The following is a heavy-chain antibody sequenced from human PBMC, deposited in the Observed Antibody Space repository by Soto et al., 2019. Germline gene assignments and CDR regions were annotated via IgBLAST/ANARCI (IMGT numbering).Heavy chain of an antibody. CDR2: IYYSGST. D-gene: IGHD3-22*01. J-gene: IGHJ2*01. V-gene: IGHV4-30-4*08. CDR3: ARASMIRVTGFFDV. CDR1: GASIINNHYY. Sequence: SETLALTCTVSGASIINNHYYWNFIRQPPGKGLEWIGYIYYSGSTSYNPSLESRLTISLDTSRNQFSLELSSVTAADTAVYFCARASMIRVTGFFDVWGRGTLLTV.